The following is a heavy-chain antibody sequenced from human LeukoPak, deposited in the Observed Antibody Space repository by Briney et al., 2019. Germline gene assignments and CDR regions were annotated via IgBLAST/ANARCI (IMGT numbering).Heavy chain of an antibody. CDR2: IYHSGST. V-gene: IGHV4-4*02. CDR3: ARVGRLGYCSSTSCHNPFDI. J-gene: IGHJ3*02. CDR1: GGSISSSNW. Sequence: PSGTLSLTCAVSGGSISSSNWWSWVRQPPGKGLEWIGEIYHSGSTNYNPSLKSRVTISVDKSKNQFSLKLSSVTAADTAVYYRARVGRLGYCSSTSCHNPFDIWGQGTMVTVSS. D-gene: IGHD2-2*01.